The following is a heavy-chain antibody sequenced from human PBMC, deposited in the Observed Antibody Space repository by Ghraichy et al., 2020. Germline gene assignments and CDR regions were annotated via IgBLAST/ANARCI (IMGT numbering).Heavy chain of an antibody. Sequence: SETLSLTCAVYGGSFSGYYWSWIRQPPGKGLEWIGEINHSGSTNYNPSLKSRVTISVDTSKNQFSLKLSSVTAADTAVYYCARFSRDIVVVPAAMSERDYWGQGTLVTVSS. CDR1: GGSFSGYY. V-gene: IGHV4-34*01. D-gene: IGHD2-2*01. CDR3: ARFSRDIVVVPAAMSERDY. CDR2: INHSGST. J-gene: IGHJ4*02.